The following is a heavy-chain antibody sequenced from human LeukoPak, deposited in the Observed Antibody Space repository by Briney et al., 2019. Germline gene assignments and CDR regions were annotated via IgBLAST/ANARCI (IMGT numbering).Heavy chain of an antibody. V-gene: IGHV4-59*01. CDR3: ARAECRSASCYAWRDAFHI. CDR2: IYYSGNT. Sequence: PSETLSLTCTVSGGSISSYYWSWIQQPPGKGLEWIGYIYYSGNTNYNPSLNSRVTISVDTSRNQFSLNLRSVTAADTAIYYCARAECRSASCYAWRDAFHIWGQGTMVTVFS. D-gene: IGHD2-2*01. CDR1: GGSISSYY. J-gene: IGHJ3*02.